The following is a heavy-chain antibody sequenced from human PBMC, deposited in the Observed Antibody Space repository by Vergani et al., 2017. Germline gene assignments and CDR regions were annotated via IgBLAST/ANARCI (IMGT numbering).Heavy chain of an antibody. D-gene: IGHD2-2*01. CDR3: ARGWSVVEHWFDP. CDR1: GYTFTSYA. Sequence: QVQLVQSGSELKKPGASVKVSCKASGYTFTSYAMNWVRQAPGQGLERMGGINTNTGNPTYAQGFTGRFVFSLDPAVSTAYLQISSLTAEETAVYYCARGWSVVEHWFDPWGQGTLVTVSS. J-gene: IGHJ5*02. V-gene: IGHV7-4-1*02. CDR2: INTNTGNP.